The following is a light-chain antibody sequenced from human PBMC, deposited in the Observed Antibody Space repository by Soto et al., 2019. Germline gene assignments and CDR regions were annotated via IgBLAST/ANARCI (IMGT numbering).Light chain of an antibody. V-gene: IGKV1-39*01. CDR2: TAS. Sequence: DIQMTQSPSSLSASVGDRVTITCRASQSISSYLNWYKQKPGKAPNLLIYTASSLESGVPSRVSGSGSGTDFTLTIASLKPEDFATYFCQQSYSRPRTFGQGTKVDIK. CDR3: QQSYSRPRT. CDR1: QSISSY. J-gene: IGKJ1*01.